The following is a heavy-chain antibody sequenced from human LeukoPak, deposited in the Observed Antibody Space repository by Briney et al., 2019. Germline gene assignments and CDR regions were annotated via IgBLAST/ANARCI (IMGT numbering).Heavy chain of an antibody. CDR1: GFTFSSYE. CDR3: ASQDYRYYFDY. D-gene: IGHD4/OR15-4a*01. Sequence: GRSLILSCAASGFTFSSYEMNWVRQAPGKGLEWVSYISSSGSTIYYADSVKGRFTISRDNAKNSLYLQMNSLRAEDTAVYYCASQDYRYYFDYWGQGTLVTVSS. V-gene: IGHV3-48*03. J-gene: IGHJ4*02. CDR2: ISSSGSTI.